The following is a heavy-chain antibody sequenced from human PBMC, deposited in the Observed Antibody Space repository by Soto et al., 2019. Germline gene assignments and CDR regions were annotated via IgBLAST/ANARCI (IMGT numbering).Heavy chain of an antibody. Sequence: SETLSLTCTVSGGSISSGGYYWSWIRQHPGEGLEWIGYIYYSGSTYYNPSLKSRVTISVDTSKNQFSLKLSSVTAADTAVYYCARGGIAAAWWFDPWGQGTPVTVSS. J-gene: IGHJ5*02. CDR1: GGSISSGGYY. CDR3: ARGGIAAAWWFDP. CDR2: IYYSGST. D-gene: IGHD6-13*01. V-gene: IGHV4-31*03.